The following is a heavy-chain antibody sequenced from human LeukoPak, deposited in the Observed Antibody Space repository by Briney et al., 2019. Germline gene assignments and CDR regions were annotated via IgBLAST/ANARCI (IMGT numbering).Heavy chain of an antibody. J-gene: IGHJ4*02. CDR1: GYSFTTYW. CDR2: IYPGDSDT. D-gene: IGHD5-18*01. CDR3: ARRGYSYDYGLDY. Sequence: GESLKISCQGSGYSFTTYWIAWVRQMPGKGLEWMGMIYPGDSDTRYSLSFQGQVTISADKSISTAYLQWSSLKASDTAMYYCARRGYSYDYGLDYWGQGTLVTVSS. V-gene: IGHV5-51*01.